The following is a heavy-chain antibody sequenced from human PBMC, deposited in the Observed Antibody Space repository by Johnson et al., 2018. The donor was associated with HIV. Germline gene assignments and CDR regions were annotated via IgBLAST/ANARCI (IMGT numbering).Heavy chain of an antibody. CDR1: GFTFSDYY. V-gene: IGHV3-30*03. CDR3: ARVGGSSWSDAFDI. CDR2: ISDDGRNK. D-gene: IGHD6-13*01. J-gene: IGHJ3*02. Sequence: QVQLVESGGGLVKPGGSLRLSCAASGFTFSDYYMSWIRQAPGKGLEWVAVISDDGRNKYYADFVKGRFTISRDNAKNTLYLQMNSLRAEDTAVYYCARVGGSSWSDAFDIWGQGTMVTVSS.